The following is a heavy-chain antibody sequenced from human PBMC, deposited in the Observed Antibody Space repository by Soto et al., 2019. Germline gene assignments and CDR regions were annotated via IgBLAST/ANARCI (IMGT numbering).Heavy chain of an antibody. CDR3: ARSYYYEDTGTFEN. V-gene: IGHV1-18*04. CDR1: GYSFSDFG. Sequence: QVHLVQSGGELKKPGASVKVSCKASGYSFSDFGITWVRQAPGQGLEWMGWISGKNGNTNYAQKVQGRVTLTADTSTSTAYMEMRALTSDDTGIYYCARSYYYEDTGTFENWGQGTTVTVSS. D-gene: IGHD3-22*01. CDR2: ISGKNGNT. J-gene: IGHJ4*02.